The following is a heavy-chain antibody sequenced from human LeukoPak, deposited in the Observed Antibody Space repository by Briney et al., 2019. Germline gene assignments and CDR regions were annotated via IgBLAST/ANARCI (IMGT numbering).Heavy chain of an antibody. V-gene: IGHV1-2*02. CDR1: GYTFNAYY. CDR3: ARDLWEQWLGFFDY. CDR2: INPNSGGT. J-gene: IGHJ4*02. D-gene: IGHD6-19*01. Sequence: ASVKVSCKASGYTFNAYYMYWVRQAPGQGLEWMGWINPNSGGTNYAQKFQGRVTMTRDTSISTAYMELSRLRSDDTAVYYCARDLWEQWLGFFDYWGQGTLVTVSS.